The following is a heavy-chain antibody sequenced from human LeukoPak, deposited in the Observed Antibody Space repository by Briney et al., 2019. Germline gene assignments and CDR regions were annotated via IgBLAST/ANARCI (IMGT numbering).Heavy chain of an antibody. D-gene: IGHD3-10*01. CDR1: GYTFTSYG. V-gene: IGHV1-18*01. CDR2: ISAYNGNT. J-gene: IGHJ6*02. Sequence: ASVKVSCKASGYTFTSYGISWVRQAPGQGLEWMGWISAYNGNTNYAQKLQGRVTMTTDTSTSTAYMELRSLRSDDTAVYYCARDDPYYYGSGSYYDYYYYGMDVWSQGTTVTVSS. CDR3: ARDDPYYYGSGSYYDYYYYGMDV.